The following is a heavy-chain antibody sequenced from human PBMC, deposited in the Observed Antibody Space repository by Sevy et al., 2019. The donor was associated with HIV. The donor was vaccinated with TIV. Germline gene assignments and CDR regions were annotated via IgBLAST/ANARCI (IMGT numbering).Heavy chain of an antibody. D-gene: IGHD3-22*01. J-gene: IGHJ4*02. CDR2: IISSGSSK. CDR3: ARGPHHYYDSSAFFDY. V-gene: IGHV3-48*03. Sequence: GGSLRLSCTASGFTFSSYEMNWVRQAPGKGLEWVSNIISSGSSKYYADSVKGRFTISRDNAKNSLFLPMNRLRAEDTAVYYCARGPHHYYDSSAFFDYWGQGTLVTVSS. CDR1: GFTFSSYE.